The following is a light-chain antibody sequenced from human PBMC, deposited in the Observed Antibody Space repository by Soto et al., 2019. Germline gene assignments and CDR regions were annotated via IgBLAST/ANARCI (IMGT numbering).Light chain of an antibody. CDR2: EVT. Sequence: QSAPTQPRSVSGSPGQSVTISGTGTRSDVDSYNRVSWYQQPPGTAPKLMIYEVTNRPSGVPDRFSGSKSGNTASLTISGLQAEDEADYYCCSYAGSHTWVFGTGTKLTVL. CDR3: CSYAGSHTWV. V-gene: IGLV2-18*02. CDR1: RSDVDSYNR. J-gene: IGLJ1*01.